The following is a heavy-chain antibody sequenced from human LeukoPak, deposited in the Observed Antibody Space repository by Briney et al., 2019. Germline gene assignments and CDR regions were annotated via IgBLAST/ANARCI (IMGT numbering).Heavy chain of an antibody. Sequence: GASVTVSCKASGYTFTGYYIHWVRQAPGQGLEWMGWINPNSGDTRYIQKFQGRVTMTRDTSISTAYVELLRLRSDDTAVYYCARDGAVNTFDYWGQGTLVAVSS. D-gene: IGHD1-26*01. CDR3: ARDGAVNTFDY. CDR2: INPNSGDT. V-gene: IGHV1-2*02. CDR1: GYTFTGYY. J-gene: IGHJ4*02.